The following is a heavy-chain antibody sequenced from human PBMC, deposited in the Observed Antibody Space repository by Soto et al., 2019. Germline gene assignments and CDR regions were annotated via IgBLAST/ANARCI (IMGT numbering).Heavy chain of an antibody. D-gene: IGHD3-16*01. V-gene: IGHV3-74*01. Sequence: DVHLVESGGGLVRPGGSLRLSCAASGFTFSSYWMHWVRQVPGKGLVWVSRINEYGSVINYADSVKGRFTIFRDNSKKTLYLEMNSLRAEDAAVYYCTRDIGGRGAYWGQGTLVTVSS. CDR2: INEYGSVI. J-gene: IGHJ4*02. CDR1: GFTFSSYW. CDR3: TRDIGGRGAY.